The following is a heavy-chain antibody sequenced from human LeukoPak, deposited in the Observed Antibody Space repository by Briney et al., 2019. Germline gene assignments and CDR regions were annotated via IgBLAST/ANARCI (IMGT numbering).Heavy chain of an antibody. CDR1: GFTVSSNY. J-gene: IGHJ6*02. CDR2: IYSGGST. CDR3: AREGYYYGMDV. V-gene: IGHV3-53*01. Sequence: GGSLRLSCAASGFTVSSNYMSWVRQAPGKGLEWVSVIYSGGSTYYADSVKGRFTISRDNSKNTLYLQMNSLRAEDTGVYYCAREGYYYGMDVWGQGTTVTVSS.